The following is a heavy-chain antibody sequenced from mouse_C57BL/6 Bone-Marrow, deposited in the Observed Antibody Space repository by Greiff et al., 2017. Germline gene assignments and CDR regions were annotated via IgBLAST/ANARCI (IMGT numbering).Heavy chain of an antibody. D-gene: IGHD1-1*01. CDR3: ARGGDYGSSWDYFDD. J-gene: IGHJ2*01. V-gene: IGHV1-53*01. CDR2: INPSNGGT. CDR1: GYTFTSYW. Sequence: QVQLQQPGTELVKPGASVKLSCKASGYTFTSYWMHWVKQRPGQGLEWIGNINPSNGGTNYNEKFKSKATLTVAKSSSTADMQLSSLTSEDSAVYYGARGGDYGSSWDYFDDWGQGTTLTVAS.